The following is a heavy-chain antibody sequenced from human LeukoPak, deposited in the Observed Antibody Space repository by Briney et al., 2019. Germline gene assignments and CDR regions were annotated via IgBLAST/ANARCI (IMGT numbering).Heavy chain of an antibody. CDR2: MSNSGTT. D-gene: IGHD6-6*01. CDR3: ARIRSPASSSSLDP. Sequence: SSETLSLTCTVSGYSINNYYWSWIRQPPGKGLEWIGHMSNSGTTSYNPSLKSRVTLSVDTSKNQFSLKLTSVTAADTAVYCCARIRSPASSSSLDPWGQGTLVIVSS. V-gene: IGHV4-59*01. J-gene: IGHJ5*02. CDR1: GYSINNYY.